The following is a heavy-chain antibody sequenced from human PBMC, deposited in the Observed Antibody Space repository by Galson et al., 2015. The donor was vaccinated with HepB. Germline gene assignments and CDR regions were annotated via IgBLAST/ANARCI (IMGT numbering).Heavy chain of an antibody. CDR2: IKQDGNEK. CDR3: ARGPNYGIRVDYFDA. CDR1: GFTSSSYW. J-gene: IGHJ5*02. D-gene: IGHD3-16*01. Sequence: SLRLSCAASGFTSSSYWMNWVRQAPGKGLEWVASIKQDGNEKQYEDSVKGRFTISRDDTKNSLYLQMNSLRGEDTAVYYCARGPNYGIRVDYFDAWGQGTLVTVSS. V-gene: IGHV3-7*03.